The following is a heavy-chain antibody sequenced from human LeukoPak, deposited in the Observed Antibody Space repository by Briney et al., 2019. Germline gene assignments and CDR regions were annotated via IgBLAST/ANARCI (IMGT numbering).Heavy chain of an antibody. J-gene: IGHJ4*02. CDR2: ISYDGSNK. CDR3: AREPPLGY. D-gene: IGHD6-13*01. V-gene: IGHV3-30-3*01. Sequence: GRPLRLSCAASGFTFSSYAMHWVRQAPGKGLEWVAVISYDGSNKYYADSVKGRFTISRDNSKNTLYLQMNSLRAEDTAVYYCAREPPLGYWGQGTLVTVSS. CDR1: GFTFSSYA.